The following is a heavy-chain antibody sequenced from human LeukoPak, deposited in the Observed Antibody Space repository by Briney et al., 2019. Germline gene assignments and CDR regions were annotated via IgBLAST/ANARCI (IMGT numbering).Heavy chain of an antibody. D-gene: IGHD5-12*01. CDR1: GGSFSGYY. CDR3: ARGYKWLRPFDY. Sequence: SETLSLTCAVYGGSFSGYYWSWIRQPPGKGLEWIGEINHSGSTNYNPSLKSRVTISVDTSKNQFSLKLSSVTAADTAVYYCARGYKWLRPFDYWGQGTLVTVSS. V-gene: IGHV4-34*01. J-gene: IGHJ4*02. CDR2: INHSGST.